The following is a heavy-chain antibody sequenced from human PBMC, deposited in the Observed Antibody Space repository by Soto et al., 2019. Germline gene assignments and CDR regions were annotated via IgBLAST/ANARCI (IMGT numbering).Heavy chain of an antibody. CDR1: GFTFSSYA. V-gene: IGHV3-23*01. CDR3: AKRLSYSSSWYYFDY. J-gene: IGHJ4*02. Sequence: EVQLLESGGGLVQPGGSLRLSCAASGFTFSSYAMSWVRQAPGKGLEWVSAISGSGGSTYYADSVKGRFTISRDNSKNTLYLQMNSLRAEDMAVYYCAKRLSYSSSWYYFDYWGQGTLVTVSS. D-gene: IGHD6-13*01. CDR2: ISGSGGST.